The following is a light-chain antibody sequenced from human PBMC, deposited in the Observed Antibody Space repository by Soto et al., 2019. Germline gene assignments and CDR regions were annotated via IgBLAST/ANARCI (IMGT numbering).Light chain of an antibody. Sequence: QMTQSPSSLSASVGDSVTITCRASQTISTYLNWYQQKPGKAPRLLIYDASSLLSGVPSRFSGSGSGTDFTLTIASLQPEDFSTYYCQQSDSTPYTFGQGTKVEI. CDR1: QTISTY. V-gene: IGKV1-39*01. CDR2: DAS. CDR3: QQSDSTPYT. J-gene: IGKJ2*01.